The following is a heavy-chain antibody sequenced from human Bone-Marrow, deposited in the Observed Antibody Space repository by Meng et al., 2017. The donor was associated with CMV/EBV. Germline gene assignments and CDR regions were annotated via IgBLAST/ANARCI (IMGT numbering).Heavy chain of an antibody. CDR1: GDTFNNYP. CDR2: IIPILTLT. J-gene: IGHJ3*02. Sequence: SVKVSCKTSGDTFNNYPITWVRQAPGQGLEWVGRIIPILTLTTYAQMFQGRVTITADKSTNTVYMDLSSLRSEDAAVYYCATLSQNYPFASWGQGKMVTVSS. V-gene: IGHV1-69*02. CDR3: ATLSQNYPFAS. D-gene: IGHD3-10*01.